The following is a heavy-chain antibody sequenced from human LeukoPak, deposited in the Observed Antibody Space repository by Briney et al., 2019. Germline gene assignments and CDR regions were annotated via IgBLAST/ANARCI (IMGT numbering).Heavy chain of an antibody. Sequence: GRSLRLSCAASGFTFDDYAMHWVRHAPGKGLEWVSGISWNSGSIGYADSVKGRFTISRDNAKNSLYLQMNSLRAEDTALYYCAKDVVVDQLGGAFDIWGQGTMVNVSS. V-gene: IGHV3-9*01. CDR2: ISWNSGSI. J-gene: IGHJ3*02. D-gene: IGHD2-15*01. CDR1: GFTFDDYA. CDR3: AKDVVVDQLGGAFDI.